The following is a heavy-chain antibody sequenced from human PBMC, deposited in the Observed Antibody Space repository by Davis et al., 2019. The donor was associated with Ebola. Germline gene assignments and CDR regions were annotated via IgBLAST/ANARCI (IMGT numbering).Heavy chain of an antibody. V-gene: IGHV4-61*01. CDR3: AVGNSGSYFGAFDI. CDR1: GGSVSSGSYY. Sequence: MPSETLSLTCTVSGGSVSSGSYYWSWIRQPPEKGLEWVGYIYYSGSTNCNPSLKSRVTISVDTSKNQFSLKLSSVTAADTAVYYCAVGNSGSYFGAFDIWGQGTMVTVSS. D-gene: IGHD1-26*01. J-gene: IGHJ3*02. CDR2: IYYSGST.